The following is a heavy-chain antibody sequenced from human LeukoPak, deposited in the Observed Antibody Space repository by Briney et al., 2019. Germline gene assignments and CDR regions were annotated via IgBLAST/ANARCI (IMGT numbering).Heavy chain of an antibody. D-gene: IGHD3-22*01. V-gene: IGHV3-23*01. Sequence: PGGSLRLSCAASGFTFSSYGMSWVRQAPGKGLEWVSAISGSGGSTYYADSVKGRFTISRDNSKNTLYLQMNSLRAEDTAVYYCAKDRYYYDSSGYGDYWGQGTLVTVSS. CDR1: GFTFSSYG. J-gene: IGHJ4*02. CDR3: AKDRYYYDSSGYGDY. CDR2: ISGSGGST.